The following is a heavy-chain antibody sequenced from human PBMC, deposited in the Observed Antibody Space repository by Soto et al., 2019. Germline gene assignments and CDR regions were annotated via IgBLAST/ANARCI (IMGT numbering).Heavy chain of an antibody. D-gene: IGHD3-3*01. CDR2: ISSSGST. J-gene: IGHJ4*02. CDR1: GGSISNYY. Sequence: PSETLSLTCTVSGGSISNYYWSCIRQPPWKGLEWIGYISSSGSTNYNPSLKNRVTISVDTSKNQISLKLSSVTAADTAVYYCASGGQGYDFLSGYSYEDYLEYLGQVTLVTAPQ. CDR3: ASGGQGYDFLSGYSYEDYLEY. V-gene: IGHV4-59*01.